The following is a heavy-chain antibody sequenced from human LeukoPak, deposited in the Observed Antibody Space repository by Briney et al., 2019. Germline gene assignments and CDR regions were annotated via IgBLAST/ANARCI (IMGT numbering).Heavy chain of an antibody. V-gene: IGHV4-59*04. Sequence: SETLSLTCTVSGGSISTYYWNWIRQPPGKGLEWIGYIYHSGSTYYNPSLKSRVTISVDRSKNQFSLKLSSVTAADTAVYYCAKTIYDSLLGFNWFDPGGKETLVTVPS. J-gene: IGHJ5*02. CDR3: AKTIYDSLLGFNWFDP. CDR1: GGSISTYY. CDR2: IYHSGST. D-gene: IGHD2/OR15-2a*01.